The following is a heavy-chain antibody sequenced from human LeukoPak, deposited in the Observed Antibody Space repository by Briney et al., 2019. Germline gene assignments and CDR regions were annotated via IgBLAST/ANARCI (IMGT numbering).Heavy chain of an antibody. J-gene: IGHJ3*02. CDR2: IWYDGSNK. Sequence: GRSLRLSCAASGFTFSSYGMHWVRQAPGKGLEWVAVIWYDGSNKYYADSVKGRFTISRDNSKNTLYLQMNSLRAEDTAVYYCAKDEGAFDIWGQGTMVTVYS. CDR3: AKDEGAFDI. CDR1: GFTFSSYG. V-gene: IGHV3-33*06.